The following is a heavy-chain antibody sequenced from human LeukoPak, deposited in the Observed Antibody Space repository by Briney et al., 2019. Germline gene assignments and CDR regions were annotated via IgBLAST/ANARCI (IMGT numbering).Heavy chain of an antibody. J-gene: IGHJ5*02. Sequence: GGSLRLSCAASGLTVRTYWMTWVRRAPGRGLGWVANIKPDESEKYYVDSVKGRFTISRDNAKNSLYLQMNSLRAEDTAVYYCARELGYCSGGSCYRRNNWFDPWGQGTLVTVSS. CDR1: GLTVRTYW. V-gene: IGHV3-7*01. CDR3: ARELGYCSGGSCYRRNNWFDP. CDR2: IKPDESEK. D-gene: IGHD2-15*01.